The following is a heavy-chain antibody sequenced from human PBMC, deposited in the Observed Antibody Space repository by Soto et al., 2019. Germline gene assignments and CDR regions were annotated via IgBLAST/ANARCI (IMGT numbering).Heavy chain of an antibody. CDR2: VYYSGST. D-gene: IGHD4-4*01. CDR1: DGTMSDFG. J-gene: IGHJ6*03. V-gene: IGHV4-59*01. Sequence: TVADGTMSDFGGVRIRQTPGKGLEWIGYVYYSGSTNYNPSLKSRVTISVDTSKNQFSLKLTSVTAADTAVYYCATGHYSNYGRYYYYYMDVWGKGTTVTVSS. CDR3: ATGHYSNYGRYYYYYMDV.